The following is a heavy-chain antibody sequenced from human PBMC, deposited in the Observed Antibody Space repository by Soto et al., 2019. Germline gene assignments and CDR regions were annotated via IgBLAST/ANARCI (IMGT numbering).Heavy chain of an antibody. J-gene: IGHJ3*01. CDR3: VKKVSTRPTGAFDF. Sequence: GGSLRLSCAASGFTFSSYTMRWVRQAPGKGLEWVSTISGSGGDTYYADSVKGRFTISRDNSKNTLYLQMNSLLAEDTAIYYCVKKVSTRPTGAFDFWGRGTMVTVSS. CDR2: ISGSGGDT. CDR1: GFTFSSYT. V-gene: IGHV3-23*01. D-gene: IGHD1-1*01.